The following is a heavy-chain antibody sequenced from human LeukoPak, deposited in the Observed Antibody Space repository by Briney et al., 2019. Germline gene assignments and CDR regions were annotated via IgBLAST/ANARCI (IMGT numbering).Heavy chain of an antibody. CDR2: IYYSGST. J-gene: IGHJ4*02. V-gene: IGHV4-31*03. CDR3: ARVSDGSGSLNY. D-gene: IGHD3-10*01. Sequence: SETLSLTCTVSGGSISSGGYYWSWIRQHPGKGLEWIGYIYYSGSTYYNPSLKSRVSISVDTSKNQFSLKLSSVTAADTAVYYCARVSDGSGSLNYWGRGTLVTVSS. CDR1: GGSISSGGYY.